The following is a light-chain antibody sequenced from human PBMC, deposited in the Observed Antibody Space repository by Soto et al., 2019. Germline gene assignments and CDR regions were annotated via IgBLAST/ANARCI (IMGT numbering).Light chain of an antibody. Sequence: EIVLTQSPATLSLSPGERATLSCRASQSVSSYLAWYQQKPGQAPRLLIYDASNGATGIPARFSGSGSGTAFTLTISSLEPEDFAVYYCQQHSNWLTFGGGTKVEIK. CDR1: QSVSSY. J-gene: IGKJ4*01. CDR2: DAS. CDR3: QQHSNWLT. V-gene: IGKV3-11*01.